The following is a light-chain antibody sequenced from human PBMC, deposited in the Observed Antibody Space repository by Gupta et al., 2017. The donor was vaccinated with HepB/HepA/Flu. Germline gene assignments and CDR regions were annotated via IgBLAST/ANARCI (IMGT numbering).Light chain of an antibody. CDR3: SSFTMSRTGV. J-gene: IGLJ3*02. V-gene: IGLV2-18*02. CDR1: SSDIGTYNR. Sequence: QSALTQPPSVSGSPGQSVTISCTGTSSDIGTYNRVSCYQQPPGTAPNRMMYDVTHRPSGVPDRCSASKSGNTASLPISGLQAEDEADDYCSSFTMSRTGVFGGGTRLTVL. CDR2: DVT.